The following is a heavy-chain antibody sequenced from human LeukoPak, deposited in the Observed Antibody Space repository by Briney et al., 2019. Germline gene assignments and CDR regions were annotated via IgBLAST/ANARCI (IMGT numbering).Heavy chain of an antibody. CDR2: IKQDGSEK. J-gene: IGHJ5*02. D-gene: IGHD6-19*01. CDR1: GFTFSSYW. V-gene: IGHV3-7*03. Sequence: GGSLRLSCAASGFTFSSYWMSWVRQAPGKGLEWVANIKQDGSEKYCVDSVKRRFTISRDNAKNSLYLQMNSLRAEDTAVYYCARHGASSSGWYGWFDPWGQGTLVTVSS. CDR3: ARHGASSSGWYGWFDP.